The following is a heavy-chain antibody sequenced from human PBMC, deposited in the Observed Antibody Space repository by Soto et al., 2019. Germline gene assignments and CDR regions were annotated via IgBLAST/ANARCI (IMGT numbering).Heavy chain of an antibody. V-gene: IGHV3-74*01. J-gene: IGHJ6*02. CDR2: INSDGSST. Sequence: EVQLVESGGGLVQPGGSLRLSCAASGFTFSSYWMHWVRQAPGKGLVWVSRINSDGSSTSYADSVKGRFTISRDNAKNTLCLQMNSLRAEDTAVYYCARVWGGFWSGYVNYYYYYYGIDVWGQGTTVTVSS. CDR1: GFTFSSYW. D-gene: IGHD3-3*01. CDR3: ARVWGGFWSGYVNYYYYYYGIDV.